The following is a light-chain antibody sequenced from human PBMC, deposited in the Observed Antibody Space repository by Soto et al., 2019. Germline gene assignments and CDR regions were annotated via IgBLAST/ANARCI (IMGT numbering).Light chain of an antibody. Sequence: QSALTQPPSASGSPGQSVTISCTGTSSDVGGYNYVSWYQQHPGKAPKLIIYDVSKRPSGVPDRFSGSKSGNTASLTVSGLQAQNEADYYCSSYAGSNTVVLGGGTPLPAL. J-gene: IGLJ2*01. CDR3: SSYAGSNTVV. CDR1: SSDVGGYNY. V-gene: IGLV2-8*01. CDR2: DVS.